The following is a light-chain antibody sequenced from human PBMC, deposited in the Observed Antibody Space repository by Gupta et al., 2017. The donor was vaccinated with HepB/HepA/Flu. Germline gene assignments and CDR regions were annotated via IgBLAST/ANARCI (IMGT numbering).Light chain of an antibody. CDR3: QQYDNLT. J-gene: IGKJ3*01. CDR2: DAS. Sequence: DIQMTQSSPPLSASVGDRVTITCQASQDISNYLNWYQQKPGKAPKLLIYDASNWETGVPSRFSRSGSETDFTFTISNLQPEDIATYYCQQYDNLTFGPGTKVDIK. V-gene: IGKV1-33*01. CDR1: QDISNY.